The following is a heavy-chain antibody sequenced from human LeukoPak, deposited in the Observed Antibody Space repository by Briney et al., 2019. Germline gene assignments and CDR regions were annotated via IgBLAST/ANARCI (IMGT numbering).Heavy chain of an antibody. V-gene: IGHV4-59*11. D-gene: IGHD4/OR15-4a*01. CDR1: GGSITSHY. J-gene: IGHJ4*02. Sequence: PSETLSLTCAVSGGSITSHYWNWIRQPPGEELEWIGYIDFSGSTDYNPSLTGRVTISVDTSKNQFSLNLNSVTAADTAVYYCARERGAGGFDFWGQGALVTVSS. CDR2: IDFSGST. CDR3: ARERGAGGFDF.